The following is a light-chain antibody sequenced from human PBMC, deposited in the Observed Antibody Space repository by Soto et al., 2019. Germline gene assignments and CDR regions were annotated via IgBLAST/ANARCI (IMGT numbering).Light chain of an antibody. CDR3: QQRSKWPPP. Sequence: EVVLTQSPATLSLSPGERATLSCRASKSISTYLAWYQQKPGQAPRLLIYDASRRATGIPARFSGSGSGTYFTLTISSLEPEDFAFYYCQQRSKWPPPFGGGTKVEI. J-gene: IGKJ4*02. CDR1: KSISTY. V-gene: IGKV3-11*01. CDR2: DAS.